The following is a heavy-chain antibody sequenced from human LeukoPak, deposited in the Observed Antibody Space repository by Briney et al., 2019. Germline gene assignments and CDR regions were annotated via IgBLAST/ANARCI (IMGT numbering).Heavy chain of an antibody. CDR2: INHSGST. CDR1: GGSFSGYY. J-gene: IGHJ4*02. D-gene: IGHD1-7*01. CDR3: ARGGRELRPRGGPRDLDY. V-gene: IGHV4-34*01. Sequence: SSETLSLTCAVYGGSFSGYYWSWIRQPPGKGLEWIGEINHSGSTNYNPSLKSRVTISVDTSKNQFSLKLSSVTAADTAVYYCARGGRELRPRGGPRDLDYGGQGPRSTVSS.